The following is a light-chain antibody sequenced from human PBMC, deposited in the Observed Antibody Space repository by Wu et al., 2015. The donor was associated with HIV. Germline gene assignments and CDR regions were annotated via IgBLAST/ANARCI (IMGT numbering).Light chain of an antibody. Sequence: EIVMTQSPGTLSVSPGERATLSCRASQSINDNLAWYQQTPGQAPRLLIYGASTRATGIPARFSGSGFGTEFSLTISNMQSEDFAVYYCQQYGRSYSFGRGDQAGDQT. V-gene: IGKV3-15*01. J-gene: IGKJ2*03. CDR2: GAS. CDR3: QQYGRSYS. CDR1: QSINDN.